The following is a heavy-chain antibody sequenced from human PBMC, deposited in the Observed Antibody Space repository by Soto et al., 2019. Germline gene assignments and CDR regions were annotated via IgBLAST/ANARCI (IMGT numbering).Heavy chain of an antibody. D-gene: IGHD3-3*01. CDR1: GYSFSDFW. J-gene: IGHJ4*02. CDR3: ARAYGVVIEFDY. V-gene: IGHV5-51*01. CDR2: LYPGDSET. Sequence: EVQLVQSAAEVKKPGESLKISCQASGYSFSDFWIGWVRQMPGKGLEWMGMLYPGDSETRYSPSFQGQVTISADKSSTTAYLQWSSLQASDTAIYFCARAYGVVIEFDYWGQGTLLTVSS.